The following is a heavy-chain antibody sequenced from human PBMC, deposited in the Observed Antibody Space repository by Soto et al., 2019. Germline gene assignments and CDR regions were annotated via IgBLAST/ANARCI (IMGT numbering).Heavy chain of an antibody. Sequence: EVQLVESGGGLVKPGGSLRLSCAASGFTFSSYSMNWVRQAPGKGLEWVSSISSSSSYIYYADSVKGRFTISRDNAKNSLYLQMNSLGAEDTAVYYCARESKRSGGWFDPWGQGTLVTVSS. CDR3: ARESKRSGGWFDP. J-gene: IGHJ5*02. CDR1: GFTFSSYS. V-gene: IGHV3-21*01. D-gene: IGHD3-10*01. CDR2: ISSSSSYI.